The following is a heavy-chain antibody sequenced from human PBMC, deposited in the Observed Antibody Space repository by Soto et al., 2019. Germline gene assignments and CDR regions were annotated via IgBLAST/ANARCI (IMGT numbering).Heavy chain of an antibody. CDR3: AKGERRAVAATGDY. J-gene: IGHJ4*02. D-gene: IGHD2-15*01. CDR1: GFTFSHYI. CDR2: ISYDGSNK. Sequence: GSLRLSCAASGFTFSHYIYHWVRQAPGKGLEWVAVISYDGSNKYYADSVKGRFTISRDNSKNTLYLQMNSLRAEDTAVYYCAKGERRAVAATGDYWGQGTLVTVSS. V-gene: IGHV3-30*18.